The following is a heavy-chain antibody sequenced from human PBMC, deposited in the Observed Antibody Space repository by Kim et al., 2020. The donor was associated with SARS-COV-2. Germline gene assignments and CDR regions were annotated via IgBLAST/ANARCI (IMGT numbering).Heavy chain of an antibody. CDR2: I. J-gene: IGHJ4*02. Sequence: ICYADSVKGRFTISRDNAKNSLYLQMNSLRPEDTAVYYCANSATGLLGGYWGQGTLVTVSS. D-gene: IGHD7-27*01. CDR3: ANSATGLLGGY. V-gene: IGHV3-21*01.